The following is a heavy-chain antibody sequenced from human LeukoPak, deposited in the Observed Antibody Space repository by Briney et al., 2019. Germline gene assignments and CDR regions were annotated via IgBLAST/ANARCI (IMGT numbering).Heavy chain of an antibody. CDR2: IYPDDSDT. J-gene: IGHJ4*02. CDR1: GYSFTSYW. V-gene: IGHV5-51*01. D-gene: IGHD2-21*02. Sequence: GESLKISCKSSGYSFTSYWNGWVRQMPGKGLEWMGIIYPDDSDTRYSPSFQGQVTISVDKSISTAYLQWSSLKASDTAMYYCASQRAYCGGDCPTPYFNYWGQGTLVTVSS. CDR3: ASQRAYCGGDCPTPYFNY.